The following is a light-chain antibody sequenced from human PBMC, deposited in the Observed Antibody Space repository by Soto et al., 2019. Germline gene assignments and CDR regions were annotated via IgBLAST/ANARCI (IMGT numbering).Light chain of an antibody. Sequence: DIQMTQSPSSLSASVGDRVTITCRASQSITRHLNWYQQKPGKAPNLLIYAASSLQTGVPSRFSGSGSGTEFTLTISSLQPDDVAIYYCQQYNDYSWTFGQGTKV. J-gene: IGKJ1*01. CDR1: QSITRH. CDR3: QQYNDYSWT. V-gene: IGKV1-39*01. CDR2: AAS.